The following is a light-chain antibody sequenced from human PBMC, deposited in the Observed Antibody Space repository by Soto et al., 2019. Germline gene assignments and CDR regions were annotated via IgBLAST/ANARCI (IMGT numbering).Light chain of an antibody. CDR2: DVS. CDR3: SSYTSSSSYV. J-gene: IGLJ1*01. V-gene: IGLV2-14*01. CDR1: SSDVGGYNY. Sequence: QSALTQPASVSGSPGQSITISCTGTSSDVGGYNYVSWYQQHPGKAPKLMIYDVSNRPSGVSNRFSGSKSGNTASLTISVLHAEYEADYYCSSYTSSSSYVFGTGTKLTVL.